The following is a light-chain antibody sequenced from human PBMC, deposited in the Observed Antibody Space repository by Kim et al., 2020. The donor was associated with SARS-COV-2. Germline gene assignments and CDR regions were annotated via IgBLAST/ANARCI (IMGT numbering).Light chain of an antibody. CDR1: SGRSNSA. Sequence: ASVNLTCTRGSGRSNSAVAWHQQRAEKGPRYLMKVNSDGSHNKGDGIPDRFSGSASGAERYLTISSLQSEDEADYYCQTWGPGIRVFGGGTQLTVL. V-gene: IGLV4-69*01. CDR3: QTWGPGIRV. CDR2: VNSDGSH. J-gene: IGLJ3*02.